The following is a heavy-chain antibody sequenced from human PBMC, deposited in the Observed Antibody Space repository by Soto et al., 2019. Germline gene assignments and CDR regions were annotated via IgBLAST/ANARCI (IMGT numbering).Heavy chain of an antibody. Sequence: QVQLVQSGAEVKKPGASVKVSCKASGYSVTTYAMHWVRQAPGQRLEWMGWINTGNGNTKYSQKFQGRVTITRDTSANTVYMELSSLRSEDTAVYYCARAPGYTYKSNWFDPWGQGTLVTVSS. J-gene: IGHJ5*02. V-gene: IGHV1-3*04. D-gene: IGHD5-18*01. CDR1: GYSVTTYA. CDR2: INTGNGNT. CDR3: ARAPGYTYKSNWFDP.